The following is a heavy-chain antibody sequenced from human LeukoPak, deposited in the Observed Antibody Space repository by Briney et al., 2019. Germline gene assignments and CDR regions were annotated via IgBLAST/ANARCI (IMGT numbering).Heavy chain of an antibody. CDR3: ARVFPQQLVIDY. CDR1: SDSISSSY. D-gene: IGHD6-13*01. Sequence: PSETLSLTCTVSSDSISSSYCSWIRQPPGKGLESIGYIYYSVSTNYNPSLKSRVSISVDTSKNQFSLKLSSVTAADTAVYYCARVFPQQLVIDYWGQGTLVTVSS. CDR2: IYYSVST. J-gene: IGHJ4*02. V-gene: IGHV4-59*01.